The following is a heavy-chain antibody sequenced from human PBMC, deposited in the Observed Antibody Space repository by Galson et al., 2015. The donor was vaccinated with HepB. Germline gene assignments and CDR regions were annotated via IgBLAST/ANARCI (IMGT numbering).Heavy chain of an antibody. Sequence: PALVKPTQTLTLTCTFSGFSLSTSGVGVGWIRQPPGKALEWLALIYWDDDKRYSPSLKSRLTITKDTSKNQVVLTMTNMDPVDTATYYCAHSNSYGDYGGVGDYWGQGTLVTVSS. D-gene: IGHD4-17*01. CDR2: IYWDDDK. V-gene: IGHV2-5*02. CDR1: GFSLSTSGVG. CDR3: AHSNSYGDYGGVGDY. J-gene: IGHJ4*02.